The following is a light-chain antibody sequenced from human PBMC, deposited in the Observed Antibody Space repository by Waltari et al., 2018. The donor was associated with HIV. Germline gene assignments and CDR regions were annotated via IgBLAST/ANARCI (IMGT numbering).Light chain of an antibody. V-gene: IGKV3-20*01. Sequence: EIELTQSPGTLSLSPGERATLACRASKSLNSTYLAWYQQQPGQTPRLLIYGASSRAIVIPDRFIGSWSGTDFTLTISRLEPRDFAVYFCHQYVSSPRTFGQVTKVDIK. CDR2: GAS. CDR1: KSLNSTY. J-gene: IGKJ1*01. CDR3: HQYVSSPRT.